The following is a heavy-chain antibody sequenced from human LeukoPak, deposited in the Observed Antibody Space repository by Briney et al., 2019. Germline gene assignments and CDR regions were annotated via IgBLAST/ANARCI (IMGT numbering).Heavy chain of an antibody. V-gene: IGHV3-33*01. D-gene: IGHD3-10*01. CDR2: IWYDGSNK. CDR1: GFTFSSYG. J-gene: IGHJ4*02. CDR3: ARVGPYYYGSGSQWRFDY. Sequence: PGGSLRLSCAASGFTFSSYGMHWVRQAPGKGLEWVAVIWYDGSNKYYADSVKGRFTISRDNSKNTLYLQMNSLRAEDTAVYYCARVGPYYYGSGSQWRFDYWGQGTLVTVSS.